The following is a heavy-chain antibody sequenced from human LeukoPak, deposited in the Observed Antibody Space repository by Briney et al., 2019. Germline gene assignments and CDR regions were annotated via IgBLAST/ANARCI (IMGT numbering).Heavy chain of an antibody. CDR2: INPSGGST. Sequence: ASVKVSCKASGYTFTSYYMHWVRQAPGQGLEWMGIINPSGGSTSYAQKFQGRVTMTRDTSTSTVYMELNSLRSEDTAVYYCANLGTVSGAFDIWGQGTMVTVSS. V-gene: IGHV1-46*01. CDR1: GYTFTSYY. CDR3: ANLGTVSGAFDI. D-gene: IGHD3-16*01. J-gene: IGHJ3*02.